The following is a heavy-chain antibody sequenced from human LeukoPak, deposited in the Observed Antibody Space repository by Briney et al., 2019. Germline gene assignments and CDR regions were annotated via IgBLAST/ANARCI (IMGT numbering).Heavy chain of an antibody. CDR2: IRYDGSNK. Sequence: PGGSLRLSCAASGFIFSNYGMHWVRQAPGKGLEWVAFIRYDGSNKYYADSVKGRFTISRDNSKNTLYLQMNSLRAEDTAVYCCARTSSWQQVYWGQGTLVTVSS. V-gene: IGHV3-30*02. D-gene: IGHD6-13*01. CDR1: GFIFSNYG. J-gene: IGHJ4*02. CDR3: ARTSSWQQVY.